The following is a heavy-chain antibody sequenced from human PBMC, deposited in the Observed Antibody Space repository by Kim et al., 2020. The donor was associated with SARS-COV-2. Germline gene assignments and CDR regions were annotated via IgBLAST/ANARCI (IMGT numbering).Heavy chain of an antibody. J-gene: IGHJ5*02. D-gene: IGHD1-26*01. Sequence: SETLSLTCAVYGGSFSGYYWSWIRQPPGKGLEWIGEINRSGSTNYNPSLKSRVTISVDTSKNQFSLKLSSVTAADTAVYYCAGRKFGGWFDPWGQGTLVTVSS. CDR3: AGRKFGGWFDP. CDR2: INRSGST. CDR1: GGSFSGYY. V-gene: IGHV4-34*01.